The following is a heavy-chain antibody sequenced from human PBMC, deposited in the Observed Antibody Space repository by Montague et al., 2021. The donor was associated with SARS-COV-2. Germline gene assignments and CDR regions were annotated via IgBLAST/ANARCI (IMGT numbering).Heavy chain of an antibody. D-gene: IGHD2-15*01. V-gene: IGHV4-4*07. J-gene: IGHJ4*02. CDR3: ARGVVAALPVVDY. CDR2: IYASGGT. Sequence: SETLSLTCSVSGDPISGFFWNWIRQPAGKGLEWIGRIYASGGTTXNSSLESRVTMSVDTSKNQFSLKVNPVTAADTAMYYCARGVVAALPVVDYWGRGTLVTVSS. CDR1: GDPISGFF.